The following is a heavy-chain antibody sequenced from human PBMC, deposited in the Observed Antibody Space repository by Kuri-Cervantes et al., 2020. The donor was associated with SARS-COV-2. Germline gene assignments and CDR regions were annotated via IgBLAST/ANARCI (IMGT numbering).Heavy chain of an antibody. Sequence: GESLKISCAASGFTFSSYWMHWVRQAPGKGLVWVSRINSDGSSTSYADSVKGRFTISRDNAKNTLYLQMNSLKTEDTAVYYCTRDDFWSGYYRDWGQGTLVTVSS. CDR3: TRDDFWSGYYRD. J-gene: IGHJ4*02. V-gene: IGHV3-74*01. D-gene: IGHD3-3*01. CDR2: INSDGSST. CDR1: GFTFSSYW.